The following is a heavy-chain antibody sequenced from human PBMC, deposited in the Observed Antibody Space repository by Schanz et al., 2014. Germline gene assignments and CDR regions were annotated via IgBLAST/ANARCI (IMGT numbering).Heavy chain of an antibody. J-gene: IGHJ5*02. D-gene: IGHD3-9*01. CDR1: GFIFSDYY. CDR2: ISSGGTTT. Sequence: QVQLVESGGGLVKPGGSLRLSCAASGFIFSDYYMAWIRQAPGKGPEYVSYISSGGTTTYHSDSVKGRCTISRDSAENTLYRQMNSLRAEDAAVYYCAKAADWPVTRFDPWGHGTLXTVSS. CDR3: AKAADWPVTRFDP. V-gene: IGHV3-11*01.